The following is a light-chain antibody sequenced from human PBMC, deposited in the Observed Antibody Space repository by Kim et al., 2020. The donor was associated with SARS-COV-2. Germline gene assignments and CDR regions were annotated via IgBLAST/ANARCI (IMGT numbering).Light chain of an antibody. Sequence: LSPGERATLSCRASQSVSTYLAWYQQRSGQAPRVLIYDASNRAIGIPARFSGSGSGTDFTLTISSLQPEDFAVYYCQQRSSWPLTFGGGTKVDIK. V-gene: IGKV3-11*01. CDR1: QSVSTY. J-gene: IGKJ4*01. CDR2: DAS. CDR3: QQRSSWPLT.